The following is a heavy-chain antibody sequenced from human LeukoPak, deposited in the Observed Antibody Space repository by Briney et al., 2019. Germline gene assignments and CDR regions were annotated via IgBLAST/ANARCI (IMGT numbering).Heavy chain of an antibody. CDR1: GGTFSSYA. D-gene: IGHD3-9*01. J-gene: IGHJ4*02. CDR2: IIPIFGTA. Sequence: SVKVSCTASGGTFSSYAISWVRQAPGQGLEWMGGIIPIFGTANYAQKFQGRVTITADESTSTAYMELSSLRSEDTAVYYCARGLRYFDWLLDYWGQGTLVTVSS. CDR3: ARGLRYFDWLLDY. V-gene: IGHV1-69*13.